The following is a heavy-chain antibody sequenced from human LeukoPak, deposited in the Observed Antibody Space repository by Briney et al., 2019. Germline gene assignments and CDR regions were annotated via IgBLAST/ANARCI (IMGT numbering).Heavy chain of an antibody. J-gene: IGHJ4*02. V-gene: IGHV3-48*01. CDR2: ISSSSSTI. D-gene: IGHD3-3*01. CDR1: GFTVSSNY. Sequence: GGSLRLSCAASGFTVSSNYMSWVRQAPGKGLEWVSYISSSSSTIYYADSVKGRFTISRDNAKNSLYLQMNSLRAEDTAVYYCARDSNFWSGYFPRWFDYWGQGTLVTVSS. CDR3: ARDSNFWSGYFPRWFDY.